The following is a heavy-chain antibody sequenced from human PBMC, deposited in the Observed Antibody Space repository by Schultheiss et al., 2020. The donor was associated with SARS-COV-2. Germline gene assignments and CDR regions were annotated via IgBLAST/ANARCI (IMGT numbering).Heavy chain of an antibody. CDR3: AKRSSSWLNYYYYYMDV. D-gene: IGHD6-13*01. CDR2: ISGSGGST. Sequence: GGSLRLSCAASGFTFSSYAMSWVRQAPGKGLEWVSAISGSGGSTYYADSVKGRFTISRDNSKNTLYLQMNSLRAEDTAVYYCAKRSSSWLNYYYYYMDVWGKGPRSPSP. CDR1: GFTFSSYA. J-gene: IGHJ6*03. V-gene: IGHV3-23*01.